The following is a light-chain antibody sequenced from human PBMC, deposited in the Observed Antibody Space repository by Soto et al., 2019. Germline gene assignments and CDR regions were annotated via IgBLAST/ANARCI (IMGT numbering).Light chain of an antibody. CDR3: QQYGSSPLT. J-gene: IGKJ4*01. Sequence: EIVLMQSPGTLSLSPGERATLSCRASQSVSSSYLAWYQQKPGQAPRLLIYGASSRATGIPDRFSGSGSGTDFTLIISRLEPEDIAVYYCQQYGSSPLTFGGGTKVEIK. CDR1: QSVSSSY. CDR2: GAS. V-gene: IGKV3-20*01.